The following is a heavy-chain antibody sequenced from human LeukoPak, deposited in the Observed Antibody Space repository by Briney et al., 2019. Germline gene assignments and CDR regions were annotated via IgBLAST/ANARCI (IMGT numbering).Heavy chain of an antibody. CDR1: EFTFTKYG. J-gene: IGHJ5*02. CDR3: AKWKNNDSGYDH. D-gene: IGHD3-22*01. V-gene: IGHV3-30*02. Sequence: PGGSLRLSCEASEFTFTKYGMQWVRQAPGKGLEWVSVIPYDGSNEYCADSVKGRFTISRDNSKNTLYRQMNSLIAEDTAVFYCAKWKNNDSGYDHWGQGTLVTVSS. CDR2: IPYDGSNE.